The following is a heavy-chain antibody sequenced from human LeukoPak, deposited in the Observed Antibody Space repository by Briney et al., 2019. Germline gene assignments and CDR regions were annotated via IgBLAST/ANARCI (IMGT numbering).Heavy chain of an antibody. Sequence: PGGSLRLSCAASGFTFSSYEMNWVRQAPGKGLEWVSYISSSGSTIYYADSVKGRFTISRGNAKNSLYLQMNTLRAEDTAVYYCARVNVCPRYHFDYWGQGTLVTVSS. V-gene: IGHV3-48*03. CDR3: ARVNVCPRYHFDY. CDR1: GFTFSSYE. J-gene: IGHJ4*02. D-gene: IGHD3-16*02. CDR2: ISSSGSTI.